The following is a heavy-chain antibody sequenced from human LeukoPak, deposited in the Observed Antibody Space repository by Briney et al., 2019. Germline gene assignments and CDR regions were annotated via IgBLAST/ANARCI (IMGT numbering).Heavy chain of an antibody. CDR1: GGSISGYY. CDR2: IYYSGST. V-gene: IGHV4-59*01. Sequence: SETLSLTCTVSGGSISGYYWSWIRRPPGKGLEWIGYIYYSGSTNYNPSLKSRVTISVDTSKNQFSLKLSSVTAADTAVYYCAREVVVVPAAENWFDPWGHGPLVTVSS. CDR3: AREVVVVPAAENWFDP. J-gene: IGHJ5*02. D-gene: IGHD2-2*01.